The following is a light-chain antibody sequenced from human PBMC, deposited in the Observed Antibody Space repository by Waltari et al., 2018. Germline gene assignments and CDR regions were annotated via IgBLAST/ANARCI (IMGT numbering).Light chain of an antibody. CDR2: RVS. CDR3: MQGTHWPRT. V-gene: IGKV2-30*02. CDR1: PSLVHSDGVTY. J-gene: IGKJ1*01. Sequence: DVVMTKSPHSLPVTVGQTASFSCKSSPSLVHSDGVTYLNWFQTSQGQTHRRLIYRVSNRDSWASDRFSGSRSDTNFTLKISRVKTEDVAVYFCMQGTHWPRTFGQGTRV.